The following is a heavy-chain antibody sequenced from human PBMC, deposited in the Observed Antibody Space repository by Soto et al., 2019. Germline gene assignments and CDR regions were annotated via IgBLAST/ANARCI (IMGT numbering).Heavy chain of an antibody. D-gene: IGHD2-15*01. CDR3: ARGIATGQLDP. V-gene: IGHV1-3*01. CDR2: INPDNGNT. Sequence: QVQLVQSGAEVKKPGASVKISCKASGYTFTRYTMNWVRQAPGQRLEWMGWINPDNGNTKSSQKFQDRVIITRDTSASTAYMDLSSLRSEDTAVYYVARGIATGQLDPWGQGTLVTVSS. J-gene: IGHJ5*02. CDR1: GYTFTRYT.